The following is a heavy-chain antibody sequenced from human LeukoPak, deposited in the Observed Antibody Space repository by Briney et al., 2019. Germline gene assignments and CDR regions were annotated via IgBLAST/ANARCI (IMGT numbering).Heavy chain of an antibody. Sequence: GGSLRLSCAASGFTFDDYAMHWVRQAPGKGLEWVSGISWNSGSIGYADSVKGRFTISRDNAKNSLYLQMNSLRAEDMALYYCASARIAGDAFDIWGQGTMATVSS. V-gene: IGHV3-9*03. D-gene: IGHD6-13*01. J-gene: IGHJ3*02. CDR2: ISWNSGSI. CDR1: GFTFDDYA. CDR3: ASARIAGDAFDI.